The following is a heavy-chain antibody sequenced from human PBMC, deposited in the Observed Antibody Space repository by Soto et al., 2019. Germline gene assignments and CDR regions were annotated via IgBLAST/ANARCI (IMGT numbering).Heavy chain of an antibody. V-gene: IGHV4-61*05. Sequence: PSETLSLTCSVSGGSISSSSYYWSWIRQPPGKGLEWIGYIYYSGSTNYNPSLKSRVTISVDTSKNQFSLKLSSVTAADTAVYYCARRPSVDYYDSSGYYFDYWGQGTLVTVSS. J-gene: IGHJ4*02. CDR1: GGSISSSSYY. CDR2: IYYSGST. CDR3: ARRPSVDYYDSSGYYFDY. D-gene: IGHD3-22*01.